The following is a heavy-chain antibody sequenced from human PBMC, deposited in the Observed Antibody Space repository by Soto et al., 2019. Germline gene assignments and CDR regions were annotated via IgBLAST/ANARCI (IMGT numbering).Heavy chain of an antibody. CDR1: GGTFSSYA. V-gene: IGHV1-69*13. CDR3: ARAISYAYGMDV. D-gene: IGHD2-8*01. Sequence: GASVKVSCKAPGGTFSSYAISWVRQAPGQGLEWMGGIIPIFGTANYAQKFQGRVTITADESTSTAYMELSSLRSEDTAVYYCARAISYAYGMDVWGQGTTVTVSS. J-gene: IGHJ6*02. CDR2: IIPIFGTA.